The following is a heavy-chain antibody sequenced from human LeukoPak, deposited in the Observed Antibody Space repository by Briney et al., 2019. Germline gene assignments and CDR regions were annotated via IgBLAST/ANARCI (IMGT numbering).Heavy chain of an antibody. J-gene: IGHJ4*02. CDR3: ATYDSSGLAY. V-gene: IGHV3-74*01. CDR2: IQSDGSST. CDR1: GFTFSSYW. D-gene: IGHD3-22*01. Sequence: GGSLRPSCAASGFTFSSYWMHWVRQVPGKGLVWVSRIQSDGSSTNYADSVKGRFTISRDNAKNTLYLQMNSLRAEDTAVYYCATYDSSGLAYWGQGSLVTVSS.